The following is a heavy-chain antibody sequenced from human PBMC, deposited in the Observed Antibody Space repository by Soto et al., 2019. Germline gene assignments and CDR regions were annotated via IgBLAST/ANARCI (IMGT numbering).Heavy chain of an antibody. J-gene: IGHJ4*02. CDR1: GYTFTSYG. CDR2: ISAYNGKT. CDR3: ARDVVGSGWQLNDY. D-gene: IGHD6-19*01. Sequence: QVQLVQSGAEVKKPGASVKVSCKASGYTFTSYGISWVRQAPGQGLEWMGWISAYNGKTNYAQKLQVRVTMTTDTSTSTVYIELRSLRSDVTAVYYCARDVVGSGWQLNDYWVQCTLLTVSS. V-gene: IGHV1-18*04.